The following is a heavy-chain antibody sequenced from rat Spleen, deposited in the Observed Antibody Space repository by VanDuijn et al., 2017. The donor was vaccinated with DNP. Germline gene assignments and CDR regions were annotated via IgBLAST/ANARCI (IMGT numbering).Heavy chain of an antibody. CDR1: GLPFRDYN. CDR3: AKGPNYGGWSDYFDY. D-gene: IGHD1-11*01. CDR2: INKDSSRI. V-gene: IGHV4-2*01. Sequence: EVQLVESGGGLIPPGRSLKVSCEASGLPFRDYNMAWVRQAPGKGLEWIGEINKDSSRINYNTSLRDKFTISRDNVQNTLYLQMSKLGSEDTAIYYCAKGPNYGGWSDYFDYWGQGVMVTVSS. J-gene: IGHJ2*01.